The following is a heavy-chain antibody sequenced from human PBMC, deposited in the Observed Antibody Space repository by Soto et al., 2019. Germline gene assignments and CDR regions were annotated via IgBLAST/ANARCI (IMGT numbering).Heavy chain of an antibody. Sequence: SETLSLTCTVSGGSISSSSYYWGWIRQPPGKGLEWIGSIYYSGSTYYNPSLKSRVTISVDTSKNQFSLKLSSVTAADTAVYYCARLSVVVVVEGPRVVGWFDPWGQGTLVTVSS. V-gene: IGHV4-39*01. D-gene: IGHD2-15*01. CDR2: IYYSGST. CDR3: ARLSVVVVVEGPRVVGWFDP. J-gene: IGHJ5*02. CDR1: GGSISSSSYY.